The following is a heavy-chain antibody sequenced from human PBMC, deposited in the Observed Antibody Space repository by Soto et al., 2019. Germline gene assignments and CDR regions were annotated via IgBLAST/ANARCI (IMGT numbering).Heavy chain of an antibody. Sequence: QVQLQESGPGLVKPSETLSLTCNVSGGSISTSYWSWIRQPPGRGLQWIGNIYGGGSTKYNPSLKSRVTLSVDKFKNQLHLNLTSVTASDTAVYYCAGNFGIRSWYLFDPWGQGALVTVSS. CDR1: GGSISTSY. D-gene: IGHD6-13*01. CDR3: AGNFGIRSWYLFDP. J-gene: IGHJ5*02. V-gene: IGHV4-59*01. CDR2: IYGGGST.